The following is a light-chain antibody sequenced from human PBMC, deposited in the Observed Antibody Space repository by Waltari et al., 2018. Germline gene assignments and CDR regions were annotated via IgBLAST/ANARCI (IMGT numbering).Light chain of an antibody. CDR1: PSITSW. J-gene: IGKJ2*01. V-gene: IGKV1-5*01. CDR3: QQYHSYSSYT. CDR2: DAS. Sequence: DIQMTQSPSTRSASVGDRVTITCRASPSITSWLAWYQQKPGKAPKLLIYDASSLESGVPSRFSGSGSGTEFTLTISSLQPDDFATYYCQQYHSYSSYTFGQGTKLEIK.